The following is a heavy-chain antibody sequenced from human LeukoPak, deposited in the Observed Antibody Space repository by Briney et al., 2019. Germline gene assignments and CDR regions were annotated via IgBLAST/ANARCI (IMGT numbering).Heavy chain of an antibody. D-gene: IGHD1-1*01. CDR3: AKKGLSPPPGPQPDTRRTTFDI. Sequence: PSETLSLTCAVSGGSISSDNWWSWVRQPPGKGLEWIGEIYHSGSTNYNPSLKSRVTISVDKSKNQFSLKLSSVTAADTAVYYCAKKGLSPPPGPQPDTRRTTFDIWGQGTMVTVSS. CDR1: GGSISSDNW. V-gene: IGHV4-4*02. CDR2: IYHSGST. J-gene: IGHJ3*02.